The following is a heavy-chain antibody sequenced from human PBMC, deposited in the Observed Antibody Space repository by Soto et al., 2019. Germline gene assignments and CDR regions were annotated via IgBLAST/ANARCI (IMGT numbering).Heavy chain of an antibody. J-gene: IGHJ4*02. Sequence: PSETLSLTCAVYGGSFSGYYWGWIRQPPEKGLEWIGEINHSGSTNYNPSLKSRVTISVDTSKNQFSLNLSSVTAADTAAYYCARGITAWGQGTLVTVSS. CDR3: ARGITA. D-gene: IGHD3-10*01. V-gene: IGHV4-34*01. CDR2: INHSGST. CDR1: GGSFSGYY.